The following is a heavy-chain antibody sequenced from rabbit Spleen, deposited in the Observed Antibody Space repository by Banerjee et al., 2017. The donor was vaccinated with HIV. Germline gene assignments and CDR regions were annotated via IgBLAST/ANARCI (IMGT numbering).Heavy chain of an antibody. Sequence: QEQLVESGGGLVQPGASLTLTCTASGVSFSISSYMCWVRQAPGKGLEWIACIDAGSSDFTYFATWAKGRFAISKASSTTVTLQMTRLTAADTATYFCARDTSSSFLSYGMDLWGQGTLVTVS. CDR2: IDAGSSDFT. CDR3: ARDTSSSFLSYGMDL. V-gene: IGHV1S45*01. J-gene: IGHJ6*01. CDR1: GVSFSISSY. D-gene: IGHD1-1*01.